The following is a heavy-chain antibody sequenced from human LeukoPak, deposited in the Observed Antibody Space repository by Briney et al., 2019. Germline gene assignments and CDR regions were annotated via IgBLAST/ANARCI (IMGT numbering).Heavy chain of an antibody. V-gene: IGHV3-48*01. CDR1: GFTFSAYS. Sequence: SGGSLRLSCAASGFTFSAYSMNWVRQAPGKGLEWISYIGISSGNTKYADSVKGGFTISGDKAKNSLYLQMNSLRVEDTAVYYCARDDKYAFDNWGQGTLVTVSS. CDR2: IGISSGNT. CDR3: ARDDKYAFDN. D-gene: IGHD2-2*01. J-gene: IGHJ4*02.